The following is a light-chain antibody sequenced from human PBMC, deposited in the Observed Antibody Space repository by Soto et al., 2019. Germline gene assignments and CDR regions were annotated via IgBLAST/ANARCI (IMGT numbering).Light chain of an antibody. CDR2: DVS. Sequence: QSALTQPASVSGSPGQSITISCTGTSSDVGAYNYVSWYQQHPGKAPKLMIYDVSNRPSGISNRFSGSKSANTASLTISGLQAEDEADYYCSSYTSRSTLVFGGGTKLTVL. V-gene: IGLV2-14*01. CDR1: SSDVGAYNY. J-gene: IGLJ2*01. CDR3: SSYTSRSTLV.